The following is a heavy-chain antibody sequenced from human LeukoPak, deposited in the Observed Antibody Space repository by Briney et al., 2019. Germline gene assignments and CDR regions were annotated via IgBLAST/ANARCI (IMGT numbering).Heavy chain of an antibody. V-gene: IGHV3-48*03. CDR3: AKDSAKKYDDY. D-gene: IGHD2/OR15-2a*01. J-gene: IGHJ4*02. Sequence: GGSLRLSCAAPGFTFSRYEMNWVRQAPGKGLEWVSYITSSGSTIYYADSVKGRFTISRHNAKNSLYLQMNSLRAEDTAVYYCAKDSAKKYDDYWGQGTLVTVSS. CDR2: ITSSGSTI. CDR1: GFTFSRYE.